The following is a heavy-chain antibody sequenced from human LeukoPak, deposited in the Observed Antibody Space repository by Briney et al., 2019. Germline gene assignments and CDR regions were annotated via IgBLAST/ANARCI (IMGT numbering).Heavy chain of an antibody. V-gene: IGHV3-30*02. CDR3: AKLPTPAAGTASERQTNWFDP. D-gene: IGHD6-13*01. CDR1: GFTFSSYG. Sequence: GGSLRLSCAASGFTFSSYGMHWVRQAPGKGLEWVAFIRYDGSNKYYADSVKGRFTISRDNSKNTLYLQMNSLRAEDTAVYYCAKLPTPAAGTASERQTNWFDPWGQGTLVTVSS. CDR2: IRYDGSNK. J-gene: IGHJ5*02.